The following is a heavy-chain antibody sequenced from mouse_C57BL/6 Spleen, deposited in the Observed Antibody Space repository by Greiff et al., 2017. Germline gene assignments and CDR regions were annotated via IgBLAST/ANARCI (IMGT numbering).Heavy chain of an antibody. J-gene: IGHJ3*01. CDR2: INPNNGGT. Sequence: VQLQQSGPELVKPGASVKISCKASGYTFTDYYMNWVKQSHGKSLEWIGDINPNNGGTSYNQKFKGKATLTVDKSSSTAYMELRSLTSEDSAVYYCARYDYAAWFAYGGQGTLVTVSA. D-gene: IGHD2-4*01. V-gene: IGHV1-26*01. CDR3: ARYDYAAWFAY. CDR1: GYTFTDYY.